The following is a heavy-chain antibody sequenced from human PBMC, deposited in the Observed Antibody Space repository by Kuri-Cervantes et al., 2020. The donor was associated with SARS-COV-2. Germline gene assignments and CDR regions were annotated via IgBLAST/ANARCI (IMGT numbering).Heavy chain of an antibody. CDR1: GGSISSGGYY. J-gene: IGHJ6*02. V-gene: IGHV4-31*03. Sequence: LRLSCTVSGGSISSGGYYWSWIRQHPGKGLEWIGYIYYSGSTYYNPSLKSRVTISVDTSKNQFSLKLSSVTAADTAVYYCARVIRSANYYGMDVWGQGTTVTVSS. CDR3: ARVIRSANYYGMDV. D-gene: IGHD3-3*02. CDR2: IYYSGST.